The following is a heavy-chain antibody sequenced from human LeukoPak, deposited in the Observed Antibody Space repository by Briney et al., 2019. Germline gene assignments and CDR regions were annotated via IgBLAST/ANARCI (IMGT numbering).Heavy chain of an antibody. V-gene: IGHV3-23*01. Sequence: GGSLRLSCAASGFTFSNYAMSWVRQAPGKGLEWVSALTGSGGRTYHADSVKGRFTISRDNSKNTLNLQMNSLRAEDTAVYYCAKDLRYNFDYWGQGTLVTVSS. J-gene: IGHJ4*02. CDR2: LTGSGGRT. CDR3: AKDLRYNFDY. CDR1: GFTFSNYA. D-gene: IGHD1-1*01.